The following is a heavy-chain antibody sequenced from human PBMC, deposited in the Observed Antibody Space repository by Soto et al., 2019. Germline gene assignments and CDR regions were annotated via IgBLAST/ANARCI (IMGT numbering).Heavy chain of an antibody. J-gene: IGHJ4*02. CDR3: ARGGDPDY. CDR1: GFTFNYYW. V-gene: IGHV3-74*01. Sequence: EVQLVESGGGLVQPGGSLRLSCVASGFTFNYYWMRWVRQAPGKGLVWVSRIQSDGSSPDYVDSVKGRFNISRDNAKNTLYLQMSNLGAEDAAVYYCARGGDPDYWGQGTVVTVSS. D-gene: IGHD2-21*02. CDR2: IQSDGSSP.